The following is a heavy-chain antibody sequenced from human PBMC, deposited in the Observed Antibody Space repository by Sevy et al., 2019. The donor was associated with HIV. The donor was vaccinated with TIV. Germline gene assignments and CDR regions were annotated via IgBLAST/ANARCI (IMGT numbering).Heavy chain of an antibody. CDR1: GFPFSNFA. D-gene: IGHD2-8*02. J-gene: IGHJ6*02. CDR2: LIGGGSRT. V-gene: IGHV3-23*01. Sequence: GGSLRLSCAASGFPFSNFAMSWVRQAPGKGLEWVSTLIGGGSRTYYADSVTGRFIISRDNSRNTLYLQMNSQRAEDTAMYYCAKRRVQSGLSGGGANYGMDVCGRGTTVTVSS. CDR3: AKRRVQSGLSGGGANYGMDV.